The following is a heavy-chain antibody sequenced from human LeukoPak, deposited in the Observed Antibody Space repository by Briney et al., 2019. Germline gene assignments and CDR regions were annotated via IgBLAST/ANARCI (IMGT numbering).Heavy chain of an antibody. J-gene: IGHJ6*02. CDR1: GGTFISYA. CDR3: ASPLWFGELNGMDV. V-gene: IGHV1-69*13. D-gene: IGHD3-10*01. Sequence: ASVKVSCKASGGTFISYAISWVRQAPGQGLEWIGGIIPIFGTANYAQKFQGRVTITADESTSTAYMELSSLRSEDTAVYYCASPLWFGELNGMDVWGQGTTVTVSS. CDR2: IIPIFGTA.